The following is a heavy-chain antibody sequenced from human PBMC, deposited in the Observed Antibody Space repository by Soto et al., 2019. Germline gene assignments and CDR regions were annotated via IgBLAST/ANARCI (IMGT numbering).Heavy chain of an antibody. CDR1: GDSVSSYSAA. V-gene: IGHV6-1*01. Sequence: QTLSLTCAISGDSVSSYSAAWNWIRQSPSGGLEWLGRTCYRSRFFSDYAESVKSRIIINPGTSKNQFSLQLKSVTPEDTAVYYCVRDRYSSSGWFDPWGQGTPVTVS. J-gene: IGHJ5*02. D-gene: IGHD3-10*01. CDR3: VRDRYSSSGWFDP. CDR2: TCYRSRFFS.